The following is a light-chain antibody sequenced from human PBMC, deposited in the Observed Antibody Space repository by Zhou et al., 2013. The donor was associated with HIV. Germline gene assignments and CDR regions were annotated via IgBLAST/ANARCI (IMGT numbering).Light chain of an antibody. CDR3: QQYSSSPPIT. V-gene: IGKV3-20*01. J-gene: IGKJ5*01. CDR2: GAS. Sequence: EIVLTQSPGTLSLSPGERATLSCRASQSVSSTYLAWYQQRPGQAPRLLIYGASSRATGIPDRFSGSGSGTDSTLTINRLEPEDFAVYYCQQYSSSPPITFGQGTRX. CDR1: QSVSSTY.